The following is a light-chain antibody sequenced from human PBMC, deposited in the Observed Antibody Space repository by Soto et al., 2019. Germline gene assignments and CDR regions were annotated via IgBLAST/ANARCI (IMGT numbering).Light chain of an antibody. CDR2: GAS. CDR3: QQYNGWPYT. J-gene: IGKJ2*01. Sequence: IGMTQSPATLSVSPGERATLSCRASQSVSRNLAWYRQKPGQAPRLLIYGASTRATGTPARFSGSGSGTEFTLTISSLQYEDFAVYYCQQYNGWPYTFGQGTKLEIK. V-gene: IGKV3-15*01. CDR1: QSVSRN.